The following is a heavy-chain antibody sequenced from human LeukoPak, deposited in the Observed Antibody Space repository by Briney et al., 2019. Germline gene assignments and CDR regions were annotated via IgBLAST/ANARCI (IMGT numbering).Heavy chain of an antibody. CDR2: IYYSGST. CDR3: ARTSGSYFYYYGMDV. J-gene: IGHJ6*02. D-gene: IGHD1-26*01. V-gene: IGHV4-59*01. Sequence: SETLSLTCTVSGGSISSYYWSWIRQPPEKGLEWIGYIYYSGSTNYNPSLKSRVTISVDTSKNQFSLKLSSVTAADTAVYYCARTSGSYFYYYGMDVWGQGTTVTVSS. CDR1: GGSISSYY.